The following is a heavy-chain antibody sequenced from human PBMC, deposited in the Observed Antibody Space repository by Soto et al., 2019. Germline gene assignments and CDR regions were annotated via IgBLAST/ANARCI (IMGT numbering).Heavy chain of an antibody. D-gene: IGHD5-12*01. CDR1: GYTFTRSG. V-gene: IGHV1-18*01. Sequence: QVKLVQSGAEVKKPGASVKVSCKASGYTFTRSGISWVRQAPGQGPEWMGWISSYNGDTNYEQTFQGRVTMTTDTSTSTAYMELRSLRSDDTAVYYCARGGVAPYYYYGMDVWGQGTPVSVSS. CDR2: ISSYNGDT. J-gene: IGHJ6*02. CDR3: ARGGVAPYYYYGMDV.